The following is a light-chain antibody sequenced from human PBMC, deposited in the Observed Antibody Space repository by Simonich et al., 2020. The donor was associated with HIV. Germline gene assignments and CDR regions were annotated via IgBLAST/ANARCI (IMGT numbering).Light chain of an antibody. Sequence: QLVLTQSPSASASLGASVKLTCTLSSGHSSYATAWHQQQPETGPRYLMKLNSDGSHSKVDWFPDRFTGSSSGAERYLTISSLQSEDEADYYCQTWGTGIRVFGGGTKLTVL. CDR1: SGHSSYA. V-gene: IGLV4-69*01. J-gene: IGLJ3*02. CDR2: LNSDGSH. CDR3: QTWGTGIRV.